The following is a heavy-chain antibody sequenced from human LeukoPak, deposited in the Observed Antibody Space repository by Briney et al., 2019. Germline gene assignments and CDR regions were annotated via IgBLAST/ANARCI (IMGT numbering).Heavy chain of an antibody. CDR1: GFTFSSYA. J-gene: IGHJ5*02. CDR3: AKPRPGLQTSNWFDP. Sequence: GGSLRLSCAASGFTFSSYAMSWVRQAPGKGLEWVSAISGSGGSTYYADSVKGRFTTSRDNSKNTLYLQMNSLRAEDTAVYYCAKPRPGLQTSNWFDPWGQGTLVTVSS. V-gene: IGHV3-23*01. CDR2: ISGSGGST.